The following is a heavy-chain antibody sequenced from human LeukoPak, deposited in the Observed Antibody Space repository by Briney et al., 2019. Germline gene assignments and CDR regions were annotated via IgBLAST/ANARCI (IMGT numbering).Heavy chain of an antibody. CDR2: IKQDGSEI. Sequence: GGSLKLSCAASGFSFSSFWMTWVRQTPGRGLEWVANIKQDGSEIYYVDSLKDRFIISRDNAKNSLYLQMNSLRAEDTAVYYCARSLGYCSGGSCYPFDCWGQGALVTVSS. J-gene: IGHJ4*02. CDR1: GFSFSSFW. D-gene: IGHD2-15*01. CDR3: ARSLGYCSGGSCYPFDC. V-gene: IGHV3-7*04.